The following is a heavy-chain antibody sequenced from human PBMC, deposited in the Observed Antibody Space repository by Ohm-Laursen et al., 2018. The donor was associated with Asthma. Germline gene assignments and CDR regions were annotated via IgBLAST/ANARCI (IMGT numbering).Heavy chain of an antibody. J-gene: IGHJ2*01. D-gene: IGHD3-3*01. V-gene: IGHV3-7*05. CDR3: ARDVVTIFGVASRIWYFDL. CDR2: IKQDGSEK. CDR1: GFTFSSYW. Sequence: SLRLSCAASGFTFSSYWMSWVRQAPGKGLEWVANIKQDGSEKYYLDSVKGRFTISRDNAKNSLYLQMNSLRAEDTAVYYCARDVVTIFGVASRIWYFDLWGRGTLVTVSS.